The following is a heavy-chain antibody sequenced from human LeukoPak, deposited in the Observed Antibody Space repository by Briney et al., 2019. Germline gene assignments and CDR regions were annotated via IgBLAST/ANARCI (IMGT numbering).Heavy chain of an antibody. V-gene: IGHV7-4-1*02. D-gene: IGHD2-15*01. CDR1: GYSFSSYG. Sequence: ASVKVSCKASGYSFSSYGMNWVRQAPGQGLEWMGWINTNTGNPTYAQGTTGRFVFSVDTSVSTAYLQISSLKVEDNAVYYCSRDPLSGYCSGRSCPNWFDPWGQGTLVTVSS. CDR2: INTNTGNP. CDR3: SRDPLSGYCSGRSCPNWFDP. J-gene: IGHJ5*02.